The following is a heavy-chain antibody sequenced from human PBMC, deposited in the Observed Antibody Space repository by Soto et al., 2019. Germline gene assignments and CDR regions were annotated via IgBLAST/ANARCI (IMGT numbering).Heavy chain of an antibody. J-gene: IGHJ5*02. Sequence: PSQTLSLTCAISGDSVSSYSAAWNWIRQSPSGGLEWLGRTYYRSRFFSDYAESVKSRIIINPDTSKNQFSLQLKSVPPEDTAVYYCARDRYSSSGWFDPWGQGTPVTVSS. V-gene: IGHV6-1*01. CDR2: TYYRSRFFS. D-gene: IGHD6-6*01. CDR1: GDSVSSYSAA. CDR3: ARDRYSSSGWFDP.